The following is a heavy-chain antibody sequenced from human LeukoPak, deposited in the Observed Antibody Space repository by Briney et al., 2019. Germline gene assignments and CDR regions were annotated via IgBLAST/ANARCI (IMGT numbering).Heavy chain of an antibody. CDR1: GFTFSSYS. D-gene: IGHD3-22*01. J-gene: IGHJ6*02. CDR3: ARDRYYYDSSGTSVDRCYYYGMDV. Sequence: GGSLRLSCAASGFTFSSYSMNWVRQAPGKGLEWVSSISSSSSYIYYADSVKGRFTISRDNAKNSLYLQMNSLRAEDTAVYYCARDRYYYDSSGTSVDRCYYYGMDVWGQGTTVTVSS. V-gene: IGHV3-21*01. CDR2: ISSSSSYI.